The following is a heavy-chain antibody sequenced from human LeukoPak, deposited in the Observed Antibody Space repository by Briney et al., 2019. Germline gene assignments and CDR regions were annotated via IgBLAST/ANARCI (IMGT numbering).Heavy chain of an antibody. V-gene: IGHV3-23*01. CDR2: ISGSGGTT. CDR3: AKGSGGSGRC. J-gene: IGHJ4*02. CDR1: GFTFSSYA. D-gene: IGHD1-26*01. Sequence: GGSLRPSCAAAGFTFSSYAMNWVRQAQGKGLEWVSGISGSGGTTYFADSVKGRFTISRDNSKNTLYLQMNSLSVEDTAVYYCAKGSGGSGRCWGQGTLVTVSS.